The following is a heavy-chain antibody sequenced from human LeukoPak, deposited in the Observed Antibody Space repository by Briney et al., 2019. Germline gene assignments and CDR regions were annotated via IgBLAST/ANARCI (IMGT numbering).Heavy chain of an antibody. J-gene: IGHJ4*02. Sequence: GRSLRLSCAASGFTFDDYAMHWVRQAPGKGLEWVSGISWNSGNIGYADSVKGRFTISRDNAKNSLYLQMNSLRAEDTALYYCAKDGTMIANYYFDYWGQGTLVTVSS. V-gene: IGHV3-9*01. CDR3: AKDGTMIANYYFDY. CDR2: ISWNSGNI. CDR1: GFTFDDYA. D-gene: IGHD3-22*01.